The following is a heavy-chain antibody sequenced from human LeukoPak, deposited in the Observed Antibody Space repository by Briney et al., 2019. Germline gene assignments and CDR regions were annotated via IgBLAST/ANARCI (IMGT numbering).Heavy chain of an antibody. CDR1: GGSISSSSYD. J-gene: IGHJ4*02. Sequence: SETLSLTCTVSGGSISSSSYDWGWIRQPPGKGLEWIASIYYSGCTYYNPSLKSRVTISVDTSKNQFSLKLSSVTAADTAVYYCARRVEMATSYQLIDYWGQGTLVTVSS. V-gene: IGHV4-39*01. CDR3: ARRVEMATSYQLIDY. CDR2: IYYSGCT. D-gene: IGHD5-24*01.